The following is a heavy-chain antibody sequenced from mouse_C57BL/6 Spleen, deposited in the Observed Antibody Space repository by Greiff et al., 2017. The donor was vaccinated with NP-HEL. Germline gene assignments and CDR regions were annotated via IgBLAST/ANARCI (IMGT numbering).Heavy chain of an antibody. D-gene: IGHD1-1*02. V-gene: IGHV6-3*01. CDR2: IRLKSDNYAT. J-gene: IGHJ4*01. CDR3: TVWGD. Sequence: EVKVEESGGGLVQPGGSMKLSCVASGFTFSNYWMNWVRQSPEKGLEWVAQIRLKSDNYATHYAESVKGRFTISRDDSKSSVYLHMNNLRAEDTGIYYCTVWGDWGQGTSVTVSS. CDR1: GFTFSNYW.